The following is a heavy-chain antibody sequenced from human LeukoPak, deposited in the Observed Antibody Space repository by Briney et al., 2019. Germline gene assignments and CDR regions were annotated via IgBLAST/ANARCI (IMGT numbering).Heavy chain of an antibody. V-gene: IGHV3-30*02. D-gene: IGHD6-13*01. CDR2: IGIDENIK. J-gene: IGHJ4*02. CDR3: ARVGYSSRWYTVDY. Sequence: GGSLRLSCAASGFTFSSYGMHWVRQAPGKGLEWVTFIGIDENIKYYTDSAKGRFTISRDTSKSTLSLQMNSLRADDTAVYYCARVGYSSRWYTVDYWGQGTLVTVSS. CDR1: GFTFSSYG.